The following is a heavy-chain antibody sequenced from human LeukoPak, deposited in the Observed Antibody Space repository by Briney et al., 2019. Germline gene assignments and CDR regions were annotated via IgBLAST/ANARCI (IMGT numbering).Heavy chain of an antibody. CDR3: ATYGSGSYYTQFDY. J-gene: IGHJ4*02. CDR2: ISGSGGST. D-gene: IGHD3-10*01. CDR1: GFTFSSYA. Sequence: VGSLRLSCAASGFTFSSYAMSWVRQAPGKGLEWVSAISGSGGSTYYADSVKGRFTISRDNSKNTLYLQMNSLRAEDTAVYYCATYGSGSYYTQFDYWGQGTLVTVSS. V-gene: IGHV3-23*01.